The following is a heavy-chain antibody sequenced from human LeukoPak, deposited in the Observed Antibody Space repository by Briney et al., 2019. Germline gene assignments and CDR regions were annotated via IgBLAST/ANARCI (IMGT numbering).Heavy chain of an antibody. Sequence: GGSLRLSCAASGIAFSSYAMNWVRQAPGKGLEWVSGISGSGSSTYYADSVKGRFTISRDNSKNTLFLQMNCLRAEDTAVYYCARDRVHTYYYGSGTPLDYWGQGTLVTVSS. CDR1: GIAFSSYA. V-gene: IGHV3-23*01. D-gene: IGHD3-10*01. CDR2: ISGSGSST. J-gene: IGHJ4*02. CDR3: ARDRVHTYYYGSGTPLDY.